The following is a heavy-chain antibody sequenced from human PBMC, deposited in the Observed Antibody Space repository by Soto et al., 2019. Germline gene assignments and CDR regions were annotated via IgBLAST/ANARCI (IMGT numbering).Heavy chain of an antibody. Sequence: VGSLRLSCAASGFTFSGSARHWVRQASGKELEWVGRIRSKANSYATAYAASGKGRFTIYRDGSKTTAYLQMTSLKPEDTPVYYCTSYRDYWGQGTLVTVS. V-gene: IGHV3-73*01. CDR1: GFTFSGSA. CDR2: IRSKANSYAT. D-gene: IGHD1-26*01. J-gene: IGHJ4*02. CDR3: TSYRDY.